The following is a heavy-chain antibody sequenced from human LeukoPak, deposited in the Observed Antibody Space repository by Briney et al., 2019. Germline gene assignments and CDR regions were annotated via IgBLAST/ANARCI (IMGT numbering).Heavy chain of an antibody. CDR3: AKDPYSTTYFEY. J-gene: IGHJ4*02. V-gene: IGHV3-30*04. Sequence: GGSLRLSCAASGFTFGSSAMHWVRQAPGKGLEWVAVISYDGSNKNYGDSMKGRFTISRDNSKNTLYLQMNSLRAEDTAVYYCAKDPYSTTYFEYWGQGALVIVSS. CDR2: ISYDGSNK. CDR1: GFTFGSSA. D-gene: IGHD2/OR15-2a*01.